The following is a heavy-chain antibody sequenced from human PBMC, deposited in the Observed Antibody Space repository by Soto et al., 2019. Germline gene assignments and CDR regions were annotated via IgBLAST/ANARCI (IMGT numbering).Heavy chain of an antibody. Sequence: EVQLVESGGGLVQPGRSLRLSCAASGFTFDDYAMHWVRQVPGKGLEWVSGISWNSGNIDYADSVKGRFTISRDNAKNXXYLQMNSLRAEDTALYYCAKDYPNSYSYLGDAFDLWGQGTMVTVSS. CDR3: AKDYPNSYSYLGDAFDL. V-gene: IGHV3-9*01. CDR2: ISWNSGNI. J-gene: IGHJ3*01. D-gene: IGHD5-18*01. CDR1: GFTFDDYA.